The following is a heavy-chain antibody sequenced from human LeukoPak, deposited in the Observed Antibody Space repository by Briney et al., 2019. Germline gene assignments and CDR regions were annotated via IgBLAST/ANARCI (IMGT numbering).Heavy chain of an antibody. Sequence: GGSLRLSCAASGFTFRDAWMTWVRQAPGKGLEWVGRIRSKTDGGTTDYAVSVQGRFTISRDDSQNTLYLQMNSLKTEDTAVYYCTTVLEFYGSGSYYDAPWGQGTLVTVSS. J-gene: IGHJ5*02. CDR1: GFTFRDAW. V-gene: IGHV3-15*01. CDR3: TTVLEFYGSGSYYDAP. D-gene: IGHD3-10*01. CDR2: IRSKTDGGTT.